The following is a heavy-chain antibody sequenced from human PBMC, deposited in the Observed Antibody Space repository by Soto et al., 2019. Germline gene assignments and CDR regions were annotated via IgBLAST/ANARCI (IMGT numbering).Heavy chain of an antibody. CDR1: GYSFTDYH. CDR3: ARGHSTDCSNGVCSFFYNHEMDV. V-gene: IGHV1-2*04. Sequence: GASVKVSFKASGYSFTDYHIHWVRQAPGQGLKWLGRINPKSGGTSTAQKFQGWVTMTRDRSISTVYMELTRLRSDDTAVYFCARGHSTDCSNGVCSFFYNHEMDVWGQGTTVTVSS. D-gene: IGHD2-8*01. CDR2: INPKSGGT. J-gene: IGHJ6*02.